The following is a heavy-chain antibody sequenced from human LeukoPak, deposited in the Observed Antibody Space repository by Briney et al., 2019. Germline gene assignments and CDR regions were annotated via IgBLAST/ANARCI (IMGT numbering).Heavy chain of an antibody. D-gene: IGHD6-13*01. CDR3: AKASRIAAAGGGGFEYFQH. J-gene: IGHJ1*01. V-gene: IGHV1-2*02. CDR1: GYTFTGYY. Sequence: ASVKVSCKASGYTFTGYYMHWVRQAPGQGLEWMGWMNPTSGGTNYAQKFQGRVTMTRDTSISTAYMELSRLRSDDTAVYYCAKASRIAAAGGGGFEYFQHWGQGTLVTVSS. CDR2: MNPTSGGT.